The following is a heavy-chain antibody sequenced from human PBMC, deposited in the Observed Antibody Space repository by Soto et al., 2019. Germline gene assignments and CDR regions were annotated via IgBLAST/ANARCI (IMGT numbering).Heavy chain of an antibody. V-gene: IGHV4-59*08. D-gene: IGHD3-10*01. CDR3: ARQREVLLWFGELSPNWFDP. CDR1: GASISSYY. Sequence: TSETLSLTCAVSGASISSYYWSWIRQPPGKGLEWIGYIYYSGSTNYNPSLKSRVTISVDTSKNQFSLKLSSVTAADTAVYYCARQREVLLWFGELSPNWFDPWGQGTLVTVSS. J-gene: IGHJ5*02. CDR2: IYYSGST.